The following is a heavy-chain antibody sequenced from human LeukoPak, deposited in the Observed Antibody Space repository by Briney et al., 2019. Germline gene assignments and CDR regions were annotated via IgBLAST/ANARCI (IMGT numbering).Heavy chain of an antibody. J-gene: IGHJ3*02. CDR3: ARDGYHHAFDI. D-gene: IGHD2-2*03. CDR1: GGSISSGDYY. Sequence: PSQTLSLTCTVSGGSISSGDYYGSWIRQPPGKGLEWIGYTYYSGSTYYNPSLKGRVTISVDTSKNQFSLKLSSVTAADTAVYYCARDGYHHAFDIWGQGTMVTVSS. CDR2: TYYSGST. V-gene: IGHV4-30-4*01.